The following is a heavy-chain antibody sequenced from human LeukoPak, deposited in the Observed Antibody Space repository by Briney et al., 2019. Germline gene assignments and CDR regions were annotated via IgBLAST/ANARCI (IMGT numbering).Heavy chain of an antibody. CDR3: TKDFSSSWYSYYFDY. Sequence: GGSLRLSRAASGFTFSSYGMHWVRQAPGKGLEWVALISYDGSNKYYADSVKGRFTISRDNSRNTLYLQMNSLRAEDTAVYYCTKDFSSSWYSYYFDYWGQGTLVTVSS. CDR1: GFTFSSYG. J-gene: IGHJ4*02. V-gene: IGHV3-30*18. CDR2: ISYDGSNK. D-gene: IGHD6-13*01.